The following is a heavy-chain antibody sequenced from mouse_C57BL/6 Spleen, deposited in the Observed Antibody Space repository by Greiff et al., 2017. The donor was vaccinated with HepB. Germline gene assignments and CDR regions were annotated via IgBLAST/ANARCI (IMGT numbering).Heavy chain of an antibody. CDR1: GYTFTSYW. CDR3: ARGAYGNDAVGDY. D-gene: IGHD2-10*02. CDR2: INPSSGYT. J-gene: IGHJ4*01. V-gene: IGHV1-7*01. Sequence: QVQLKQSGADLAKPGASVKLSCKASGYTFTSYWMHWVKQRPGQGLEWIGYINPSSGYTKYNQKFKDKATLSADKSSSTAYMQLSSLTSEDSAVYYCARGAYGNDAVGDYWGQGTSVTVSS.